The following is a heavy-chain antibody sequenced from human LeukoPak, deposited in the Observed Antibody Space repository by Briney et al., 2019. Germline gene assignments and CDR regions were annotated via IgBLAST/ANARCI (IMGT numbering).Heavy chain of an antibody. CDR2: ISSSGSTI. J-gene: IGHJ3*02. V-gene: IGHV3-11*04. CDR1: GFTFSDYY. CDR3: AREITSGSHGAFDI. Sequence: GGSLRLSCAASGFTFSDYYMSWIRQAPGKGLEWVSYISSSGSTIYYADSVKGRFTISRDNAKNSLYLQMNSLRAEDTAVYYCAREITSGSHGAFDIWGQGTMVTVSS. D-gene: IGHD1-26*01.